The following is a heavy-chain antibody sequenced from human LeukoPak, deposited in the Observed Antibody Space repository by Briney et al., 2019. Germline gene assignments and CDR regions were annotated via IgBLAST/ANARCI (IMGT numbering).Heavy chain of an antibody. CDR3: AGRDYYDSSGYHDAFDI. Sequence: PSETLSLTCTVSGGSISSYYWSWIRQPPGKGLEWMGYIYYSGSTNYNPSLKSRVTISVHTSKNQFSLKLSSVTAADTAVYYCAGRDYYDSSGYHDAFDIWGQGTMVTVSS. CDR2: IYYSGST. V-gene: IGHV4-59*01. J-gene: IGHJ3*02. CDR1: GGSISSYY. D-gene: IGHD3-22*01.